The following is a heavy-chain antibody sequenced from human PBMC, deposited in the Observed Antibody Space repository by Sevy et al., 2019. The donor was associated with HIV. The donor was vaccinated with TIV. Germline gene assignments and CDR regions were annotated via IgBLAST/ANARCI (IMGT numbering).Heavy chain of an antibody. Sequence: GGSLRLSCAASGFTFSSYGMHWVRQAPGKGLEWVAVISYDGSNKYYADSVKGLFTISRDNSKNTLYLQMNSLRAEDTAVYYCAKGLEQLVGPIDYWGQGTLVTVSS. CDR3: AKGLEQLVGPIDY. CDR2: ISYDGSNK. D-gene: IGHD6-6*01. CDR1: GFTFSSYG. V-gene: IGHV3-30*18. J-gene: IGHJ4*02.